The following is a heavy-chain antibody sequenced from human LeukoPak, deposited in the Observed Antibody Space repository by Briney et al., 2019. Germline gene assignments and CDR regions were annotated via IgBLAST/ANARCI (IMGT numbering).Heavy chain of an antibody. D-gene: IGHD3-10*01. Sequence: GGSLSLSCTPSGFTFSSYGMHWVRHATGKGLEWVGVISYDGSSKYYADSVKGRFTISRENSKNTLYLQMNSLRGEDTAVYYCAKERGVITDYWGQGTLVTVSS. J-gene: IGHJ4*02. CDR2: ISYDGSSK. V-gene: IGHV3-30*18. CDR1: GFTFSSYG. CDR3: AKERGVITDY.